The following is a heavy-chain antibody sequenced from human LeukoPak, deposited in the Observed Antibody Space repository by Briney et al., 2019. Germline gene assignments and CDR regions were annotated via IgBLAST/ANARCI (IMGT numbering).Heavy chain of an antibody. J-gene: IGHJ4*02. D-gene: IGHD5-12*01. V-gene: IGHV3-30*01. Sequence: PGWSLRLSCAASGFTFTPYAIHWVRQAPGKGLEWVAVISYDGIDKYYADFVQGRFTISRDNSKNTLYLEMNSLRPEDTAVYFCARDADIGVLDYWGQGTLVTVSS. CDR2: ISYDGIDK. CDR1: GFTFTPYA. CDR3: ARDADIGVLDY.